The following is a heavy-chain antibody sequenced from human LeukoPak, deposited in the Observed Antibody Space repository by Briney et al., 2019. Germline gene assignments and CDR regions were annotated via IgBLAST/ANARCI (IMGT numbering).Heavy chain of an antibody. V-gene: IGHV3-9*01. CDR2: ISWNSGSI. J-gene: IGHJ4*02. CDR3: ARKYCSGGSCYRGPIDY. Sequence: GGSLRLSCAASGFTFEDYAMHWVRQAPGKGLEWVSGISWNSGSIGYADSVKGRFTISRDNAKNSLYLQMNSLRAEDTAVYYCARKYCSGGSCYRGPIDYWGQGTLVTVSS. CDR1: GFTFEDYA. D-gene: IGHD2-15*01.